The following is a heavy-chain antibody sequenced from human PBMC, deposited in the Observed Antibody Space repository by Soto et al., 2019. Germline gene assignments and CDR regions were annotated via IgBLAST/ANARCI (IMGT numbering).Heavy chain of an antibody. V-gene: IGHV5-51*01. Sequence: GESLKISCKGSGYSYTYYWVAWVRQRPGKDLEWMGIIYPNDADTRYNPSFQGQVAISADKSISTAYLQWSSLKTSDTAMYYCARVPAVVTPGNDYFGVDVWGQGTTVTVSS. CDR3: ARVPAVVTPGNDYFGVDV. J-gene: IGHJ6*02. D-gene: IGHD2-2*01. CDR2: IYPNDADT. CDR1: GYSYTYYW.